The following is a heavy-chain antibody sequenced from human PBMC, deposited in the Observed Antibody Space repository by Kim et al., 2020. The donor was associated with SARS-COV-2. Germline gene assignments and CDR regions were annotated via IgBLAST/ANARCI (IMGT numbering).Heavy chain of an antibody. CDR3: AGRRGWKQWVRPGSYYYGMDV. D-gene: IGHD6-19*01. Sequence: SETLSLTCAVYGGSFSGYYWSWIRQPPGKGLEWIGEIKHSGSTNYNPSLKSRVTIAVDTSKNQFSLKLGSVNAADTAVYYCAGRRGWKQWVRPGSYYYGMDVWGPGTTFTLSS. V-gene: IGHV4-34*01. J-gene: IGHJ6*02. CDR1: GGSFSGYY. CDR2: IKHSGST.